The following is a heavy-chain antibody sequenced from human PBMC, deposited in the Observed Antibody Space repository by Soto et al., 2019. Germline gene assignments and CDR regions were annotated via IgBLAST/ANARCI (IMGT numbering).Heavy chain of an antibody. CDR2: INPSGGST. CDR3: ARESTSSSWTSPADYYYYGMDV. J-gene: IGHJ6*02. CDR1: GYTFTSYY. Sequence: APVNGYCKASGYTFTSYYMHWVRQAPGQGLEWMGIINPSGGSTSYAQKFQGRVTMTRDTSTSTVYMELSSLRSEDTAVYYCARESTSSSWTSPADYYYYGMDVWGQGTTVTVSS. D-gene: IGHD6-13*01. V-gene: IGHV1-46*01.